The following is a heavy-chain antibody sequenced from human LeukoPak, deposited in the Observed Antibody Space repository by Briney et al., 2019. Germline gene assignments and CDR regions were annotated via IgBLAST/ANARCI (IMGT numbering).Heavy chain of an antibody. CDR2: INSDGTTT. Sequence: GGSLRLSCAASGFPFSTYWMHWVRQTPGKGLMWVSRINSDGTTTEYADSVRGRFTISRDNAKNTLYLQMNSLRAEDTAVYYCAKQSPDGPEQWLVDYFDYWGQGTLVTVSS. D-gene: IGHD6-19*01. J-gene: IGHJ4*02. V-gene: IGHV3-74*03. CDR1: GFPFSTYW. CDR3: AKQSPDGPEQWLVDYFDY.